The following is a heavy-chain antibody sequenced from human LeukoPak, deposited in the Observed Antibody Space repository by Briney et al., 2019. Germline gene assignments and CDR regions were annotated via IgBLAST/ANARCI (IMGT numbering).Heavy chain of an antibody. D-gene: IGHD6-19*01. CDR1: GFTFSSYG. Sequence: GGSLRLSCAASGFTFSSYGMHWVRQAPGKGLEWVAVIWYDGSNKYYADSVKGRFTISRDNSKNTLYLQMNSLRAEDTAVYYCARHSGAGTGFVYWGQGTLVTVSS. CDR2: IWYDGSNK. V-gene: IGHV3-33*01. J-gene: IGHJ4*02. CDR3: ARHSGAGTGFVY.